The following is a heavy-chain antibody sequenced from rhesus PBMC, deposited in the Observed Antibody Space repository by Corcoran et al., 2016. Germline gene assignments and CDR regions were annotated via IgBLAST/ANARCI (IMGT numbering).Heavy chain of an antibody. D-gene: IGHD6-25*01. CDR2: MSYTGKIM. J-gene: IGHJ4*01. CDR3: ARRGLYRGSALDY. CDR1: GYTFGFYG. V-gene: IGHV3-183*01. Sequence: EVQLLDSGGCLLKPGASLSLSCAASGYTFGFYGIHWVRQSPGKGREWVAFMSYTGKIMYDADSVKGGVTISRDNAKNSLYLQMNSLRAEVAAVYYCARRGLYRGSALDYWGQGVLVTVSS.